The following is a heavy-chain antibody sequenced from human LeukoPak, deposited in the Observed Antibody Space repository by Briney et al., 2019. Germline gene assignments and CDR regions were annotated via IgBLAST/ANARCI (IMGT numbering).Heavy chain of an antibody. Sequence: PGGSLRLSCAASRFTFSSYAMSWVRQAPGKGLEWVSSISGSGGGTYYADSVKGRFIISRDNSKNTLYLQMNGLRADDTAVYYCAKGTAAVDYWGQGALVTVSS. V-gene: IGHV3-23*01. D-gene: IGHD2-2*01. J-gene: IGHJ4*02. CDR1: RFTFSSYA. CDR3: AKGTAAVDY. CDR2: ISGSGGGT.